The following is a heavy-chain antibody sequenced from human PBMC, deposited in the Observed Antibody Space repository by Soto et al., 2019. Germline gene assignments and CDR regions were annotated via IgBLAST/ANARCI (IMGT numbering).Heavy chain of an antibody. V-gene: IGHV3-33*01. CDR3: ARDMDDYIWGSPNWFDP. D-gene: IGHD3-16*01. CDR1: GFTFSSYG. J-gene: IGHJ5*02. Sequence: QVQLVESGGGVVQPGRSLRLSCAASGFTFSSYGMHWVRQAPGKGLEWVAVIWYGGSNKYYADSVKGRFTISRDNSKNTLYLQMNSLRAEDTAVYYCARDMDDYIWGSPNWFDPWGQGTLVTVSS. CDR2: IWYGGSNK.